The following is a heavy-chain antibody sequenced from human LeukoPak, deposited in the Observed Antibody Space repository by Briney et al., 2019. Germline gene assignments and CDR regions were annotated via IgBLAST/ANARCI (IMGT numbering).Heavy chain of an antibody. J-gene: IGHJ3*02. V-gene: IGHV3-7*03. D-gene: IGHD4-11*01. CDR2: IKQDGSEK. Sequence: GGSLRLSCAASGFTFSSYWMSWVRQAPGKGLEWVANIKQDGSEKYYVDSVKGRFTISRDTSKNTLYLQMNSLRAEDTAVYYCASSVTLIPRGPDAFNIWGQGTMVTVSS. CDR3: ASSVTLIPRGPDAFNI. CDR1: GFTFSSYW.